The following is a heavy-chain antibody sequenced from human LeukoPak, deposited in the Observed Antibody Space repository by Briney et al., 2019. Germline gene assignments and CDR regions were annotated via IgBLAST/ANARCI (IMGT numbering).Heavy chain of an antibody. CDR3: AISYRKEIGYCTSSSCYYCDF. CDR2: IIPMFGTT. J-gene: IGHJ4*02. V-gene: IGHV1-69*06. D-gene: IGHD2-2*01. CDR1: GGTFSNYA. Sequence: SVQFSCKASGGTFSNYAISWVRQAPGQGLEWMGGIIPMFGTTNYAQKFQGRVTITADKSTTTNYMELSSLRSEDTAVYCAISYRKEIGYCTSSSCYYCDFWGQGTLVSVSS.